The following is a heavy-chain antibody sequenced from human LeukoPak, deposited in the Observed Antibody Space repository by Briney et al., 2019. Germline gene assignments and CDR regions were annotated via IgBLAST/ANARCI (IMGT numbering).Heavy chain of an antibody. CDR3: ARDGMPYYDILTSYRKNNWLDP. CDR1: GGSISRYF. J-gene: IGHJ5*02. V-gene: IGHV4-4*07. CDR2: ISTSGST. D-gene: IGHD3-9*01. Sequence: SETLSLTCTVSGGSISRYFWSWIRQPAGKGLEWIGRISTSGSTNYNPSLKSRVTISVDTSKNQFSLKLSSVTAADTAVYYCARDGMPYYDILTSYRKNNWLDPWGQGTLVTVSS.